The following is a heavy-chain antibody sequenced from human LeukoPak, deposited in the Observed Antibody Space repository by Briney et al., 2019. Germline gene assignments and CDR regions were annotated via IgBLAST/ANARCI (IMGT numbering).Heavy chain of an antibody. CDR2: IYSSGGT. Sequence: GGSLRLSCAASGFTVSSNYMSWVRQAPGKGLERISVIYSSGGTYYADSVKGRFTISRDNSKNTLYLQMNSLRAEDTAVYYCAKDLSTSPIAAEVTGGFDYWGQGTLVTVSS. V-gene: IGHV3-53*01. CDR1: GFTVSSNY. D-gene: IGHD6-13*01. CDR3: AKDLSTSPIAAEVTGGFDY. J-gene: IGHJ4*02.